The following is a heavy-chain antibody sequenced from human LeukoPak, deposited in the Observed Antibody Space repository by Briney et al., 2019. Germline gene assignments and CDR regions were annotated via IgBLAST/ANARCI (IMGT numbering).Heavy chain of an antibody. CDR1: GFIFSRDS. J-gene: IGHJ4*02. Sequence: SGGSLRLSCEASGFIFSRDSMNWVRQAPGKGLEWISYISHDSGVRYYADSVRGRFTISRDNAKNSLHLQMHSLRAEDAAVYYCAKEWDMVRGTFDYWGQGTLVTVSS. CDR3: AKEWDMVRGTFDY. V-gene: IGHV3-48*01. D-gene: IGHD3-10*01. CDR2: ISHDSGVR.